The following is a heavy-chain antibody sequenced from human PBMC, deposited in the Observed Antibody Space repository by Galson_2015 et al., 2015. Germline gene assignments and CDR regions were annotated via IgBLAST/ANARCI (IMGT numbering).Heavy chain of an antibody. CDR1: GGTFSSYA. CDR3: ARDLRGSSSREVVQH. J-gene: IGHJ1*01. CDR2: IIPIFGTA. V-gene: IGHV1-69*13. D-gene: IGHD6-13*01. Sequence: SVKVSCKASGGTFSSYAISWVRQAPGQGLEWMGGIIPIFGTANYAQKFQGRVTITADESTSTAYMELSSLRSEDTAVYYCARDLRGSSSREVVQHWGQGTLVTVSS.